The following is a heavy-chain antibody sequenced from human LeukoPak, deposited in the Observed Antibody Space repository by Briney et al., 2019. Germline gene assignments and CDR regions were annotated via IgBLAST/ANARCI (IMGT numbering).Heavy chain of an antibody. D-gene: IGHD1-26*01. CDR2: IYYSGIT. J-gene: IGHJ5*02. CDR3: ARVLSYNWFGP. CDR1: GGSISGYY. V-gene: IGHV4-59*01. Sequence: TLSLTCTVSGGSISGYYWTWIRQSPGKGLEWIGFIYYSGITNYNPSLKSRVTISLDTSKNQFSLKLTSVTAADTAVYYCARVLSYNWFGPWGQGTLVTVSS.